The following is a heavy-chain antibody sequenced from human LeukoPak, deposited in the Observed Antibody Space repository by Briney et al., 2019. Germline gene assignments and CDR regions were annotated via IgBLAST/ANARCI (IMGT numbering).Heavy chain of an antibody. J-gene: IGHJ4*02. V-gene: IGHV3-11*05. D-gene: IGHD3-10*01. Sequence: GGSLRLSCAASGFTFSDYYMSWIRQAPGKGLEWVSFISSSSSYIYYADSVKGRFTISRDNSKNTLYLQMNSLRAEDTAVYYCTRDLVYFYGSGFDYWGQGTLVTVSS. CDR2: ISSSSSYI. CDR1: GFTFSDYY. CDR3: TRDLVYFYGSGFDY.